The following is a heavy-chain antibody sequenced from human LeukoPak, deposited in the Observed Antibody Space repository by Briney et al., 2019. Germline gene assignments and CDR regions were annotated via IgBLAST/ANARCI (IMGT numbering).Heavy chain of an antibody. V-gene: IGHV1-8*01. J-gene: IGHJ4*02. Sequence: ASVKVSCKASGYTFTSCDISWVRQATGQGLEWMGWMNPNSGNTGYGQSFQGRITMTRDISIGTAYMELSNLTSEDTAIYYCTRGSHGRRDNWGQGTLVTVSA. CDR3: TRGSHGRRDN. D-gene: IGHD5-24*01. CDR2: MNPNSGNT. CDR1: GYTFTSCD.